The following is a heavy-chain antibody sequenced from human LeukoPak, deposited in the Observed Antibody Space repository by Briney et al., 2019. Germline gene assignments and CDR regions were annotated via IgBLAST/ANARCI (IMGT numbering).Heavy chain of an antibody. CDR3: AKGTMIVVAVGDYFDY. Sequence: GRSLRLSCAASGFTLDDYAMHWVRQAPGKGVEGVSGISWNSVNIVYADSVKGRFTISRDNAKNSLYLQMNSLRAEDMALYYCAKGTMIVVAVGDYFDYWGQGTLVTVSS. D-gene: IGHD3-22*01. V-gene: IGHV3-9*03. CDR1: GFTLDDYA. J-gene: IGHJ4*02. CDR2: ISWNSVNI.